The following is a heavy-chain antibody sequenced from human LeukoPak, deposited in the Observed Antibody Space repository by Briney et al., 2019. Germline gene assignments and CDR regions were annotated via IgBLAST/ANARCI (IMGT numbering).Heavy chain of an antibody. CDR1: GFMFSKSW. CDR3: ARGLGIVYDY. J-gene: IGHJ4*02. V-gene: IGHV3-74*01. Sequence: GGSLRLSCAASGFMFSKSWMHWVRQVPGKGLVWVARIYNDGSTTNYADSVKGRFTISRDNSKNTLYLQMNSLRVGDTAVYYCARGLGIVYDYWGQGTLVTVSS. D-gene: IGHD3-16*02. CDR2: IYNDGSTT.